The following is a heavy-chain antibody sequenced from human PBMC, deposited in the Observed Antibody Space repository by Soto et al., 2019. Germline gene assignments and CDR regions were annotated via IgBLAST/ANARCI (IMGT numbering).Heavy chain of an antibody. CDR3: ALETEYCSSTSCYVIYKI. CDR2: MNPNSGNT. J-gene: IGHJ3*02. Sequence: GASVKVSCKASGYTFTSYDINWVRQATGQGLEWMGWMNPNSGNTGYAQKFQGRVTMTRNTSISTAYMELSSLRSEDTAVYYCALETEYCSSTSCYVIYKIWGQGTMVTVSS. CDR1: GYTFTSYD. D-gene: IGHD2-2*01. V-gene: IGHV1-8*01.